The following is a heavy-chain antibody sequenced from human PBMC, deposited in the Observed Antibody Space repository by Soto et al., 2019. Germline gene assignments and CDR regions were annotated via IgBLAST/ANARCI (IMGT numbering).Heavy chain of an antibody. Sequence: GGSLRLSCAASGFTFSSYSMNWVRQAPGKGLEWVSSISSGSSYTFYADSVKGRFTISRDNAKNSLYLQMNSLRAEDTAVYFCARDGNPTYYYYGMDVWGQGITVTVSS. V-gene: IGHV3-21*01. CDR3: ARDGNPTYYYYGMDV. J-gene: IGHJ6*02. D-gene: IGHD3-16*01. CDR2: ISSGSSYT. CDR1: GFTFSSYS.